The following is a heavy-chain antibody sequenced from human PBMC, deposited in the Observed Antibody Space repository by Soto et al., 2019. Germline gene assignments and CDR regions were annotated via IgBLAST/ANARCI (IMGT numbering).Heavy chain of an antibody. D-gene: IGHD4-17*01. CDR3: ARSYFADYQYYFVY. Sequence: PGEYLKISCKGSGYHFTNYWIGWVRQMPGKGLEWRGIIYPGDSDTRYSPSFQGQVTISADKSISTSYLQWNSLRSSDTAMYFCARSYFADYQYYFVYWGHGTLVTVSS. CDR2: IYPGDSDT. V-gene: IGHV5-51*01. CDR1: GYHFTNYW. J-gene: IGHJ4*01.